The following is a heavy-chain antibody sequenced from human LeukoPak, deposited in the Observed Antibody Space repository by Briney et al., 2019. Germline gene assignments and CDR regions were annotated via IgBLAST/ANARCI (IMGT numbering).Heavy chain of an antibody. CDR2: IYYSGST. CDR1: GGSISSYY. Sequence: SETLSLTCTVSGGSISSYYWSWIRQPPGKGLEWIGYIYYSGSTNYNPSLKSRVTISVDTSKTQFSLKLSSVTAADTAVYYCARAPIVVVPATTVPDAFDIWGQGTMVTVSS. J-gene: IGHJ3*02. V-gene: IGHV4-59*01. CDR3: ARAPIVVVPATTVPDAFDI. D-gene: IGHD2-2*01.